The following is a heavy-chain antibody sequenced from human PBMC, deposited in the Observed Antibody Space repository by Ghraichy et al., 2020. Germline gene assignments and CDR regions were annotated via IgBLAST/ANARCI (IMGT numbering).Heavy chain of an antibody. J-gene: IGHJ6*02. CDR2: MYSSGRT. CDR1: GASISSGTYS. V-gene: IGHV4-30-2*01. CDR3: AREWNYADGMDV. D-gene: IGHD1-7*01. Sequence: SETLSLTCSVSGASISSGTYSWNWIRQPPGKGLEWIGSMYSSGRTYSNPSLTSRLTISIARSKNHFSLKLNSVTAADTAVYYCAREWNYADGMDVWGQGTTVTVSS.